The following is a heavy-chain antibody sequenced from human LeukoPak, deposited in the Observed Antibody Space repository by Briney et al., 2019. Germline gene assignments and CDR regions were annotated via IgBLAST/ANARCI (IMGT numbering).Heavy chain of an antibody. CDR2: INPSGGST. D-gene: IGHD4-23*01. Sequence: GASVKVSRKASGYTFTIYYMHWVRQAPGQGLEWMGIINPSGGSTNYAQKLQGRVTMTRDMSTRTVYMELSSLRAEGTALYYCARWGSVGAFDIWGQGTMVTVSS. J-gene: IGHJ3*02. V-gene: IGHV1-46*01. CDR3: ARWGSVGAFDI. CDR1: GYTFTIYY.